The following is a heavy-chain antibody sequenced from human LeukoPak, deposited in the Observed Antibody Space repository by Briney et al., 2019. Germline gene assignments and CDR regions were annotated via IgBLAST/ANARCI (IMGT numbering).Heavy chain of an antibody. V-gene: IGHV1-2*02. Sequence: ASVKVSCKASGYTFTGHSIHWVRQAPGQGLEWMGWVRPKSGGTKYAQKFQGRVTMTRDTSISTVYMELTSLRSDDTAVYYCARDPGVTNWFDPWGQGTLVTVSS. J-gene: IGHJ5*02. CDR3: ARDPGVTNWFDP. CDR2: VRPKSGGT. D-gene: IGHD2-21*02. CDR1: GYTFTGHS.